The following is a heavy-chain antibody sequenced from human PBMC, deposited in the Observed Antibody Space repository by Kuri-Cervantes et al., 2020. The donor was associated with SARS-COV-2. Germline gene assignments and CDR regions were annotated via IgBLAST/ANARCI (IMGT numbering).Heavy chain of an antibody. CDR3: ARGGPDDFAFDY. D-gene: IGHD1-1*01. CDR2: IYTSGST. J-gene: IGHJ4*02. CDR1: GGSISSGSYY. Sequence: SETLSLTCTVSGGSISSGSYYWSWIRQPAGKGLEWIGRIYTSGSTNYNPSLKSRVTMSLDTSKNHFFLKLSSVTAADTAVYFCARGGPDDFAFDYWGQGALVTVSS. V-gene: IGHV4-61*02.